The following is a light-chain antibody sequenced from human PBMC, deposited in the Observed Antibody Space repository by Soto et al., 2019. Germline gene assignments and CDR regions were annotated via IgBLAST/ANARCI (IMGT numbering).Light chain of an antibody. CDR3: QQYESYSPLT. CDR2: DAY. CDR1: QSVRSW. Sequence: DVQMTQSPSILSASVGDRVTITCRASQSVRSWLAWYQQKPGKAPKLLIYDAYSLESGVPSRFSGRRSGTESTLTIAGLKPEDFATYYCQQYESYSPLTFGGGTKVDIK. V-gene: IGKV1-5*01. J-gene: IGKJ4*01.